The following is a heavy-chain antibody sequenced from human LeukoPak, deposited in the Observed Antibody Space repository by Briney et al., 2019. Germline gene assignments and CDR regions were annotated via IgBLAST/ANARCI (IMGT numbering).Heavy chain of an antibody. V-gene: IGHV3-7*01. Sequence: GGSLRLSCAASGFTFSSYWMSWVRQAPGKGLEWVANIKQDGNEKYYVDSVKGRFTTSRDNAKNSLYLQMNSLRPEDTAMYYCASLTLGAIRTISYAFDLWGQGTMVTVYS. CDR3: ASLTLGAIRTISYAFDL. CDR1: GFTFSSYW. CDR2: IKQDGNEK. J-gene: IGHJ3*01. D-gene: IGHD1-26*01.